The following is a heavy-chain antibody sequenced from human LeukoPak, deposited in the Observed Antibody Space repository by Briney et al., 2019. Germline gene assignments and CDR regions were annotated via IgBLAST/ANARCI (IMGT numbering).Heavy chain of an antibody. D-gene: IGHD5-12*01. Sequence: SETLSLTCAVYGGSFSGYYWSWIRQPPGKGLEWIGEINHSGSTNYNPSLKSRVTISVDTSKNQFSLKLSSVTAADTAVYYCARGGYDYRGFDYWGQGTLVTVSS. J-gene: IGHJ4*02. CDR2: INHSGST. V-gene: IGHV4-34*01. CDR3: ARGGYDYRGFDY. CDR1: GGSFSGYY.